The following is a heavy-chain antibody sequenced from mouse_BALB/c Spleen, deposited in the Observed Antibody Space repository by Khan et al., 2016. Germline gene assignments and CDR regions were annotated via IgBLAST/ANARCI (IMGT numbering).Heavy chain of an antibody. CDR3: TRAGVDGSSFAY. CDR1: GYTFTNSW. V-gene: IGHV1-69*02. D-gene: IGHD2-3*01. J-gene: IGHJ3*01. CDR2: IYPSDSYI. Sequence: VQLQESGTELVRPGASVKLSCKASGYTFTNSWINWVKQRPGQGLEWIGNIYPSDSYINYNQKFRDKATLTVDKSSTTAYMHLSSPTSEDSAVXYCTRAGVDGSSFAYWGQGTLVTVSA.